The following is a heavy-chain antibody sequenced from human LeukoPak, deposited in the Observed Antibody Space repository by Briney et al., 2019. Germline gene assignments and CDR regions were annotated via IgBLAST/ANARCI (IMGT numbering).Heavy chain of an antibody. CDR1: GFTFSSYW. V-gene: IGHV3-7*01. D-gene: IGHD4-23*01. Sequence: GGSLRLSCAASGFTFSSYWVTWVRQGPGKGLEWVANIKQDGSEKYYVDSVKGRFTISRDNAKNSLYLQMNSLRAEDTAVYYCATIPRWGVVTSDYWGQGTLVTVSS. J-gene: IGHJ4*02. CDR3: ATIPRWGVVTSDY. CDR2: IKQDGSEK.